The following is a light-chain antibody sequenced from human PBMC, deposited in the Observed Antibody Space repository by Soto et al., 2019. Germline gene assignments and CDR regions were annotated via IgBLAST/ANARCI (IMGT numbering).Light chain of an antibody. CDR1: QGINSY. V-gene: IGKV1D-16*01. CDR2: AAF. Sequence: DVQMTQSPSSLSASVGDRVTITCRASQGINSYLAWYQQKPGNAPKSLIYAAFSLQTGVPSRFSGSQSGTDFTNTSNNLQPEDSGTYYCQQYNIYPLTFGGGTKVDIK. CDR3: QQYNIYPLT. J-gene: IGKJ4*01.